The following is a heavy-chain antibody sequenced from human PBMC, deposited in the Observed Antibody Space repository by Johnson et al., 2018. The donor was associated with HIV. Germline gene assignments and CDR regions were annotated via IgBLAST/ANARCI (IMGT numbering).Heavy chain of an antibody. V-gene: IGHV3-30*18. D-gene: IGHD1-26*01. CDR3: AKDSNRWALLQDAFDI. Sequence: QVQLVESGGGVVQPGRSLRLSCAASGFTFSSYGMHWVRQAPGKGLEWLAVISYDGSNKYYADSVKGRFTISRDNSKNTLYLQMNSLRAEDTAVYYCAKDSNRWALLQDAFDIWGQGTMVTVSS. CDR2: ISYDGSNK. CDR1: GFTFSSYG. J-gene: IGHJ3*02.